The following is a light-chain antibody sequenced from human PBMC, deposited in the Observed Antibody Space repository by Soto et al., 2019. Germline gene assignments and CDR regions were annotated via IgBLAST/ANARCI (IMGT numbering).Light chain of an antibody. CDR3: CAYAGGSHLFV. V-gene: IGLV2-23*01. Sequence: QSALAQPASVSGSPGQSITIACTGSNSDIGGFGLFSWYRHHPGEAPELILFEGSKRPSGVSSRFCGSKSGNTASLTITGLQDEDEADYYCCAYAGGSHLFVFGAGTKVTVL. CDR2: EGS. CDR1: NSDIGGFGL. J-gene: IGLJ1*01.